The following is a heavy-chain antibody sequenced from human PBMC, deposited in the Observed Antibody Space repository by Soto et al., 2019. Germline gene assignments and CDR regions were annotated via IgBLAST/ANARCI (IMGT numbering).Heavy chain of an antibody. CDR3: ARYIVVVTATYAFDI. Sequence: GGSLRLSCAASGFTFETYGMHWVRQAPGKGLEWMVVISYDGSNKYYADSVKGRFTISRDNSKNTLYMQMNSLRAEDTAIYYCARYIVVVTATYAFDIWGQGTMVTVSS. D-gene: IGHD2-21*02. V-gene: IGHV3-30*03. CDR2: ISYDGSNK. CDR1: GFTFETYG. J-gene: IGHJ3*02.